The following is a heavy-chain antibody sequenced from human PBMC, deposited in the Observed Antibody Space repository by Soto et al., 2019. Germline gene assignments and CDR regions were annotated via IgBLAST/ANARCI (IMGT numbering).Heavy chain of an antibody. J-gene: IGHJ5*02. CDR1: GGSISSSSYY. CDR2: IYYSGST. V-gene: IGHV4-39*01. Sequence: SETLSLTCTVSGGSISSSSYYWGWIRQPPGKGLEWIGSIYYSGSTYHNPSLKSRVTISVDTSKNQFSLKLSSVTAADTAVYYCARQNTGANYDFWSGYTDNWFDPWGQGTLVTVSS. D-gene: IGHD3-3*01. CDR3: ARQNTGANYDFWSGYTDNWFDP.